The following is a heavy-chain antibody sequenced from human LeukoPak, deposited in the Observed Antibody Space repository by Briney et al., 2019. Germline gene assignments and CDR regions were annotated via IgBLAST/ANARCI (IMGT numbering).Heavy chain of an antibody. V-gene: IGHV3-53*01. CDR2: IYSGGST. CDR1: GFTFSSNY. D-gene: IGHD6-13*01. J-gene: IGHJ6*02. CDR3: ARDTGIGIAAAGTYYYYYGMDV. Sequence: GGSLRLSCAASGFTFSSNYMSWVRQAPGKGLEWVSVIYSGGSTYYADSVKGRFTISRDNSKNTLYLQMNGLRAEDTAVYYCARDTGIGIAAAGTYYYYYGMDVWGQGTTVTVSS.